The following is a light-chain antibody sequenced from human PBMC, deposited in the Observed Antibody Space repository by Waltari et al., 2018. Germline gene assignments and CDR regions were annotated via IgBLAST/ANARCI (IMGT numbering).Light chain of an antibody. V-gene: IGLV1-44*01. CDR1: STNIGSNT. Sequence: QYVLTQPPSASGNPGKRRTITCSGSSTNIGSNTVNLYQQLPGTAPKLLIYSNNQRPSGVPDRFSGSKSGTSASLAISGLQSEDEADYYCAAWDDSLNGPVFGGGTKLTVL. CDR2: SNN. CDR3: AAWDDSLNGPV. J-gene: IGLJ3*02.